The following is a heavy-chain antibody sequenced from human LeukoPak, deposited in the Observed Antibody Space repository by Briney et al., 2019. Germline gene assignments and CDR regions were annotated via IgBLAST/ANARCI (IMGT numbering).Heavy chain of an antibody. D-gene: IGHD5-18*01. V-gene: IGHV3-23*01. CDR2: ISGSGGST. Sequence: PGGSLRLTCAASGFTFSSYAMSWVRQAPGKGLEWVSAISGSGGSTYYADSVKGRFTISRDNSKNTLYLQMNSLRAEDTAVYYCEKDFGYSYGYGGYWGQGTLVTVSS. J-gene: IGHJ4*02. CDR3: EKDFGYSYGYGGY. CDR1: GFTFSSYA.